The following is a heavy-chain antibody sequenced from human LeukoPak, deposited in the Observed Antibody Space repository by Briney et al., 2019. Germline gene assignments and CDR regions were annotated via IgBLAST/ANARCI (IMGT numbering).Heavy chain of an antibody. CDR3: ARGAGGVSGYYFDY. D-gene: IGHD3-16*01. CDR1: GFTSDDYG. V-gene: IGHV3-20*04. J-gene: IGHJ4*02. CDR2: INWNGGST. Sequence: GGSLRLSCAASGFTSDDYGMSWVRQAPGKGLEGVSGINWNGGSTGYATSVKGRFTISRDNAKNSLYLQMSSLTSEATALDSCARGAGGVSGYYFDYWGQGTLVTVSS.